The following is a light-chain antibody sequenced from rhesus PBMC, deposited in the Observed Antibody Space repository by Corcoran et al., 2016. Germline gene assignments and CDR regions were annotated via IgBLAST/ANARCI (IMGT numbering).Light chain of an antibody. V-gene: IGKV2-60*01. CDR1: QSLLSSNGYNY. CDR3: MQALPSPLT. Sequence: EIVMTQTPLSLPVTLGEPASIACRSSQSLLSSNGYNYLNWCLQKPGLSPQLLVYYSSFRASGVPDRFSGRGSGTDFTLKISRMEAEDVGVYCCMQALPSPLTFGGGTKVDIK. CDR2: YSS. J-gene: IGKJ4*01.